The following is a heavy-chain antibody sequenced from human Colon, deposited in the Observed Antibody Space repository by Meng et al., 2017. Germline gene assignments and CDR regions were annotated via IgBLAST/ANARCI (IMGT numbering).Heavy chain of an antibody. Sequence: QVQLHEAGPGLVKPSQNLSLTCLVSGGSLSSDTYYWTWIRQDPGKGLEWIGIINHSGSTYYNPSLKSRVTMSLDTSKQQFSLKLISVTAADTAVYFCARGLNEGGLAHNWFDPWGQGTLVTVSS. D-gene: IGHD1-1*01. CDR3: ARGLNEGGLAHNWFDP. J-gene: IGHJ5*02. V-gene: IGHV4-31*03. CDR1: GGSLSSDTYY. CDR2: INHSGST.